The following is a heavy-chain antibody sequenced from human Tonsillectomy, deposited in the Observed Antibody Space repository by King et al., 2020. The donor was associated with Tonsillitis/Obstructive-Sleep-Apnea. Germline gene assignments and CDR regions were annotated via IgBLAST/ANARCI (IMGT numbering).Heavy chain of an antibody. CDR3: TTDSRVCL. CDR2: INIKTDSGTP. CDR1: GFTFSNAW. Sequence: VQLVESGGGLVKPGGSLRLSCAASGFTFSNAWMSWVRQPPGKGLEWVGRINIKTDSGTPDYAAPAKGRFTISIDDSKNTLYLQMNSLKTEDTAVYYCTTDSRVCLWGQGTLVTVSS. V-gene: IGHV3-15*01. D-gene: IGHD2-21*01. J-gene: IGHJ4*02.